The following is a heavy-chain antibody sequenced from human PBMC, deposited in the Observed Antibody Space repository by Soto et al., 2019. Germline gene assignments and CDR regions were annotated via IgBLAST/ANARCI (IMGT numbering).Heavy chain of an antibody. D-gene: IGHD2-21*02. V-gene: IGHV3-48*01. CDR2: INTRSSISTAT. CDR1: GFTFSNFR. CDR3: ARQVYSVVTPLDY. J-gene: IGHJ4*02. Sequence: GGSLRLSCAASGFTFSNFRMNWGRQAPGKGLEWVSHINTRSSISTATYYADSVRGRFTISRDDAKNSLYLEMNSLRGDDTAVYYCARQVYSVVTPLDYWGRGTLVTVSS.